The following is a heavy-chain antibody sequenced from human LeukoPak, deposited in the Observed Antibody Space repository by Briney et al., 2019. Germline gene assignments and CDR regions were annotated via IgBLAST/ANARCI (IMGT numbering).Heavy chain of an antibody. V-gene: IGHV3-23*01. J-gene: IGHJ4*02. CDR2: ISGSGGST. Sequence: GGSLRLSCAASGFTFSSYAMSWARQAPGKGLEWVSAISGSGGSTYYADSVKGRFTISRDNSKNTLYLQMNSLRAEDTAVYYCAKARGSGSSWDYWGQGTLVTVSS. CDR3: AKARGSGSSWDY. D-gene: IGHD6-13*01. CDR1: GFTFSSYA.